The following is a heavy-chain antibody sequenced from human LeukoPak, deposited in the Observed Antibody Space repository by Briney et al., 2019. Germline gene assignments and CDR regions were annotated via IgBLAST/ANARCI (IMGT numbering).Heavy chain of an antibody. CDR1: GLTFSSYA. CDR2: ISGSGGST. Sequence: GGFLRLSCAASGLTFSSYAMSWVRQAPGKGLEWVSAISGSGGSTYYADSVKGRFTISRDNSKNTLYLQMNSLRAEDTAVYYCALGAVAGNHVAFDIWGQGTMVTVSS. V-gene: IGHV3-23*01. D-gene: IGHD6-19*01. CDR3: ALGAVAGNHVAFDI. J-gene: IGHJ3*02.